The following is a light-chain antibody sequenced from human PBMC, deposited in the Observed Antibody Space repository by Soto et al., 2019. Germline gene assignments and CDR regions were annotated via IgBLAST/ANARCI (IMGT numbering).Light chain of an antibody. Sequence: DIVMTHSPDSLSVSLGERATINCNSFQTFLYSSHNKNSFAWYQQKPGQPPTVLIYWASTRVSGVPDRFRGSGSGTDFTLTISSLQAEDVAVYYCQHYYAPPLTFGGGTMVDIK. CDR2: WAS. CDR1: QTFLYSSHNKNS. J-gene: IGKJ4*01. CDR3: QHYYAPPLT. V-gene: IGKV4-1*01.